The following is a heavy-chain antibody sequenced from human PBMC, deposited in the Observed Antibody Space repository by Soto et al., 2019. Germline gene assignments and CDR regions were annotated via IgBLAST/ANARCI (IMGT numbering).Heavy chain of an antibody. CDR1: GGTFSSYT. CDR3: ARDNPDNGDYGAWFDP. V-gene: IGHV1-69*08. J-gene: IGHJ5*02. Sequence: QVQLVQSGAEVKKPGSSVKVSCKASGGTFSSYTISWVRQAPGQGLEWMGRIIPILGIANYAQKFQGRVTITADKSTSTAYMERSSLRSEDTAVYYCARDNPDNGDYGAWFDPWGQGTMVTVSS. D-gene: IGHD4-17*01. CDR2: IIPILGIA.